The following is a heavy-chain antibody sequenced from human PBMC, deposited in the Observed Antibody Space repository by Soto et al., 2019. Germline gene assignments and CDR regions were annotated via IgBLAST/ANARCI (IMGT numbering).Heavy chain of an antibody. CDR3: ATGRYCISTSCTDY. J-gene: IGHJ4*02. D-gene: IGHD2-2*01. V-gene: IGHV1-18*01. Sequence: APVEVSWKDSGLTITSDCISWGRQAPGQGLEVIGWISAYNGNTNQAQKFQGRVTMTEDTSTDTAYMELSSLRSEDTAVYYCATGRYCISTSCTDYWGQGTLVTVSS. CDR2: ISAYNGNT. CDR1: GLTITSDC.